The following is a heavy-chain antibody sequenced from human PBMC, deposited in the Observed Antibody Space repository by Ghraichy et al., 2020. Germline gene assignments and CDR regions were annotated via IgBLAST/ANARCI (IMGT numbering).Heavy chain of an antibody. J-gene: IGHJ3*02. Sequence: ASVKVSCKTSGYSFTGYYLHWVRQAPGQGLEWMGWINPSSDGTNYAQNFQGRVTMTRDKSTATVYMELHSVKSDDTAVYYCARDKGYSAHYHPPNDGFDIWGQGTLVTVSS. CDR1: GYSFTGYY. V-gene: IGHV1-2*02. CDR2: INPSSDGT. CDR3: ARDKGYSAHYHPPNDGFDI. D-gene: IGHD1-1*01.